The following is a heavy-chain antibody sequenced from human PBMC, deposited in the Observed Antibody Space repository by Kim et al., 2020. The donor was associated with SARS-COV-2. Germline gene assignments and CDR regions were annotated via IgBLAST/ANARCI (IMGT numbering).Heavy chain of an antibody. J-gene: IGHJ4*02. CDR2: INHSGST. CDR3: ATCYRTSCPR. Sequence: SETLSLTCAVYGGSFSGYYWSWIRQPPGKGLEWIGEINHSGSTNYNPSLKSRVTISVDTSKNQFSLKLSSVTAADTAVYYCATCYRTSCPRCGQGTLVTVSS. D-gene: IGHD2-15*01. V-gene: IGHV4-34*01. CDR1: GGSFSGYY.